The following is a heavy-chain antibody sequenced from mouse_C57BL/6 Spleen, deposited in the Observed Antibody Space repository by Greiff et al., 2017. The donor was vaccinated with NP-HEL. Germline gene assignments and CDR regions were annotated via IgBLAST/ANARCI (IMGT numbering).Heavy chain of an antibody. CDR1: GYTFTSYW. V-gene: IGHV1-61*01. J-gene: IGHJ3*01. CDR2: IYPSDSET. D-gene: IGHD1-1*01. CDR3: ARSSLYYGSSYGWFAY. Sequence: QVQLQQPGAELVRPGSSVKLSCKASGYTFTSYWMDWVKQRPGQGLEWIGNIYPSDSETHYNQKFKDKATLTVDKSSSTAYMQLSSLTSEDSAVYYCARSSLYYGSSYGWFAYWGQGTLVTVSA.